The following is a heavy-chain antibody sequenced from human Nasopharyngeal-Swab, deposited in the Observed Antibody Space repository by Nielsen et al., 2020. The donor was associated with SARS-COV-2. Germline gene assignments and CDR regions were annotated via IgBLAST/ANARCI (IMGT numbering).Heavy chain of an antibody. J-gene: IGHJ6*02. Sequence: SETLSLTCSVSGYSVSSGYYWGWIRQAPGKGPEWIGSVYKSGSTYFNPSLQSRVTLSLDTSKNQVSLKVTSVTAADTAMYYCARTSYDQNLVDVWGRGTTVTVS. D-gene: IGHD3-3*01. CDR1: GYSVSSGYY. CDR2: VYKSGST. CDR3: ARTSYDQNLVDV. V-gene: IGHV4-38-2*02.